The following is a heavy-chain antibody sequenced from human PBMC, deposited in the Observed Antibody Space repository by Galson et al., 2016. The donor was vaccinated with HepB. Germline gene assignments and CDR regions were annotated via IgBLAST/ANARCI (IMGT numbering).Heavy chain of an antibody. CDR2: ISSSRNTI. V-gene: IGHV3-48*01. J-gene: IGHJ5*01. CDR3: AQEVGWLRFAFGS. Sequence: SLRLSCAASGFALSSFNMNWVRQTPGKGLEWISYISSSRNTIDYADSVKGRFTISRDGAKNSLYLQMNNLSVGDTAIYHCAQEVGWLRFAFGSWGQGTLVNVSS. D-gene: IGHD5-12*01. CDR1: GFALSSFN.